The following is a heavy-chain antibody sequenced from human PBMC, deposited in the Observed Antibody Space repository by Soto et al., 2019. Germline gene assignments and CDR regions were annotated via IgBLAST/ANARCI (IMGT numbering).Heavy chain of an antibody. J-gene: IGHJ3*02. Sequence: ASVKVSCKASGYTFTSYGIRWVRQAPGQGLEWMGWISAYNGNTNYAQKLQGRVTMTTDTSTSTAYMELRSLRSDDTAVYYCAREKYDILTGYSDDAFDIWGQGTMVTVSS. D-gene: IGHD3-9*01. V-gene: IGHV1-18*01. CDR3: AREKYDILTGYSDDAFDI. CDR1: GYTFTSYG. CDR2: ISAYNGNT.